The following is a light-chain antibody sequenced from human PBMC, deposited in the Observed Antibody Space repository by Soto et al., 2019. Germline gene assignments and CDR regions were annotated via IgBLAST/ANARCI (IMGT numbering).Light chain of an antibody. Sequence: QSALTQPASVSGSPGQSITISCTGTSSDVGSYNLVSWYQQHPGKAPKLMIYEVSKRPSGVSNRFSGSKSGNTASLTISGLQAEDEADYYCCSYAGSSTPHGVFGGWTKLTVL. V-gene: IGLV2-23*02. CDR3: CSYAGSSTPHGV. CDR2: EVS. CDR1: SSDVGSYNL. J-gene: IGLJ3*02.